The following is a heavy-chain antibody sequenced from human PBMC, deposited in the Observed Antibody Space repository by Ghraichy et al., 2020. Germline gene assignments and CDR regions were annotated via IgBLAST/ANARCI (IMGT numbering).Heavy chain of an antibody. D-gene: IGHD2-2*01. Sequence: SETLSLTCAVSGYSISRGYHWGWVRQPPGKGLEWIGSIYHSGSTYYNPSLKSRVTISVYRSKNQFSLKLSSVTAADTAVYYCARCTYCSTTSCYANFDYWGQGTLVTVSS. J-gene: IGHJ4*02. CDR1: GYSISRGYH. CDR2: IYHSGST. CDR3: ARCTYCSTTSCYANFDY. V-gene: IGHV4-38-2*01.